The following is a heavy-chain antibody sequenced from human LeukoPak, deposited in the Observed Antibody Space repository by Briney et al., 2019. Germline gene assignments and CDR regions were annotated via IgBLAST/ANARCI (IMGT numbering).Heavy chain of an antibody. Sequence: PGGSLRLSCAASGFTFSSYWMSWVRQAPGKGLEWVANIKQDGSEKNYVDSVKGRFTISRDNAKNSLYLQMNSLRAEDTAVYYCARDVVVVAAIYFDYWGQGTLVTVSS. J-gene: IGHJ4*02. CDR1: GFTFSSYW. V-gene: IGHV3-7*01. D-gene: IGHD2-15*01. CDR3: ARDVVVVAAIYFDY. CDR2: IKQDGSEK.